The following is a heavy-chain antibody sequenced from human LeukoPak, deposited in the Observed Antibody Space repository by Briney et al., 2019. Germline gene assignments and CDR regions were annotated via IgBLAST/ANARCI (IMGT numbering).Heavy chain of an antibody. CDR2: VNPTNGGT. J-gene: IGHJ4*02. CDR1: GYTFTGYY. Sequence: ASVKVSCKASGYTFTGYYMHWVRQAPGQGLEWMGWVNPTNGGTFYAQKFQGRVTMTRDTSISTAYMELSSLLSDDTAVYYCARDLGPSAFDYWGQGNLVTVSS. V-gene: IGHV1-2*02. CDR3: ARDLGPSAFDY.